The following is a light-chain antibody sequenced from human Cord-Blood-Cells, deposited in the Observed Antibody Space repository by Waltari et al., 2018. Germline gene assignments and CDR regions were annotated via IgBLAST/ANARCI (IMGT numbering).Light chain of an antibody. Sequence: QSALTQPASVSGSPGQSITITCTGTSSEGGSYNLVSWYQQHPGKAPKLMIYEGSKRPSGVSNRFSGSKSGNTASLTISGLQAEDEADYYCCSYAGSSTLWVFGGGTKLTVL. CDR3: CSYAGSSTLWV. J-gene: IGLJ3*02. CDR2: EGS. CDR1: SSEGGSYNL. V-gene: IGLV2-23*01.